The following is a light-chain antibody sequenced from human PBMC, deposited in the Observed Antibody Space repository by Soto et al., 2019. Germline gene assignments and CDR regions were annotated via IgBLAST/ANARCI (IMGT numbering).Light chain of an antibody. Sequence: DIQMTQFPSALSASVGDRVTITCRASQNVNNWLAWYQHKPGKAPQLLIYDASVLETGVPSRFSGSGSGTEFTLAISGLQSDDFATYSCQKYNTYWTLGPGTKVDSK. CDR1: QNVNNW. CDR3: QKYNTYWT. J-gene: IGKJ1*01. CDR2: DAS. V-gene: IGKV1-5*01.